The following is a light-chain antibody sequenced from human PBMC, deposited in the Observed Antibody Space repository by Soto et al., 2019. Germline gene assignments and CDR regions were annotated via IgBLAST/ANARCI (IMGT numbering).Light chain of an antibody. CDR3: CSDAGSTTFV. CDR2: EGS. J-gene: IGLJ2*01. CDR1: SSDVGSYNL. Sequence: QSALTQPASVSGSPGQSITISCTGTSSDVGSYNLVSWYQQHPGKAPKLMIYEGSKRPSGLSNRFSGSKSGNTASLTISGLQAEDEADYYCCSDAGSTTFVFGGGTKVTVL. V-gene: IGLV2-23*03.